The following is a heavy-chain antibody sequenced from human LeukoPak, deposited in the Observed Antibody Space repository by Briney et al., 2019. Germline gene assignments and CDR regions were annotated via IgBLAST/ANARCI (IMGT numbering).Heavy chain of an antibody. CDR2: INPGNGDT. Sequence: ASVKVSCKGSGYTFTNYAIHWVRQAPGQSLEWLGWINPGNGDTKYSQDFQGRVTINTDTSAATAYVELNSLTSEDTAVYYCARDRWHCRVNCDSVYYFALDVWGQGTTVTASS. V-gene: IGHV1-3*01. D-gene: IGHD2-15*01. J-gene: IGHJ6*02. CDR3: ARDRWHCRVNCDSVYYFALDV. CDR1: GYTFTNYA.